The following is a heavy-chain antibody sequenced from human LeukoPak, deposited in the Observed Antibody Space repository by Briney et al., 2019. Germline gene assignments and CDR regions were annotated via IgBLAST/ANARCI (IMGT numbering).Heavy chain of an antibody. Sequence: SQTLSLTCTVSGGSISSGGYYWSWIRQPPGKGLEWIGYIYHSGSTYYNPSLKSRVTISVDRSKNQFSLKLSSVTAADTAVYYCARDSATTLGSYYYGLDVWGQGTTVTVSS. CDR2: IYHSGST. D-gene: IGHD5-12*01. CDR1: GGSISSGGYY. J-gene: IGHJ6*02. CDR3: ARDSATTLGSYYYGLDV. V-gene: IGHV4-30-2*01.